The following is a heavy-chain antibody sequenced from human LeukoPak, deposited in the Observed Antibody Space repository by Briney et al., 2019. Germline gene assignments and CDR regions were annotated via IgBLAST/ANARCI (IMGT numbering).Heavy chain of an antibody. D-gene: IGHD6-13*01. CDR1: GGFISNYY. J-gene: IGHJ2*01. Sequence: SETLSLTCTVSGGFISNYYWSWIRQPPGKGLEWVGYIYFSGSTNYNPSLKSRVALSIDTSKKQFSLKLSSVTAADTAVYYCARRGQQVAYWYFDLWSRGTLVPVSS. CDR3: ARRGQQVAYWYFDL. CDR2: IYFSGST. V-gene: IGHV4-59*01.